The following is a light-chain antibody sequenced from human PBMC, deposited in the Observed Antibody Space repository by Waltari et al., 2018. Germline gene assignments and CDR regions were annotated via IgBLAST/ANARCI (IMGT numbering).Light chain of an antibody. V-gene: IGKV1-5*01. CDR1: QSISTW. CDR2: AAC. CDR3: QHYNAYRT. J-gene: IGKJ1*01. Sequence: DIQMTQSPSTLSASVGDRVIITCRASQSISTWLSGYQQKPGKAPKLLIFAACSLQTGVPSRFSGSGSGTEVTLTINSLQPDDFATYYCQHYNAYRTFGQGTKVEIK.